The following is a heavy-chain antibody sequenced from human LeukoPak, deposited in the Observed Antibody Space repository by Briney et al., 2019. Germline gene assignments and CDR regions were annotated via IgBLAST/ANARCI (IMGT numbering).Heavy chain of an antibody. CDR1: GYTFTGYY. D-gene: IGHD3-10*01. CDR2: INPNSGGT. CDR3: ARWQGRRYYYYYYMDV. Sequence: ASVKVSCKASGYTFTGYYMHWVRQAPGQGLEWMGWINPNSGGTNYAQKFQGRVTMTRDTSISTAYMELRSLRSDDTAVYYCARWQGRRYYYYYYMDVWGKGTTVTVSS. J-gene: IGHJ6*03. V-gene: IGHV1-2*02.